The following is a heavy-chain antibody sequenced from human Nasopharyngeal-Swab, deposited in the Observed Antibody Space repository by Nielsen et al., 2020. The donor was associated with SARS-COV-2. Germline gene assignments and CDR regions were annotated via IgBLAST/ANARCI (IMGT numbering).Heavy chain of an antibody. V-gene: IGHV4-61*01. Sequence: SATLSLTCTVSGGSVSSGSYYWSWIRQPPGKGLEWIGYIYYSGSTNYNPSLKSRVTISVDTSKNQFSLKLSSVTAADTAVYYCARSSGWYGDYWGQGTLVTVSS. CDR1: GGSVSSGSYY. D-gene: IGHD6-19*01. CDR3: ARSSGWYGDY. CDR2: IYYSGST. J-gene: IGHJ4*02.